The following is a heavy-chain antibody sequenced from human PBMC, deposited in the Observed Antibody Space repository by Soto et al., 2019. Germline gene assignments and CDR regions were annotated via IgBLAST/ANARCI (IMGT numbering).Heavy chain of an antibody. CDR3: AKDWCDFWSGYYPPVDY. J-gene: IGHJ4*02. D-gene: IGHD3-3*01. Sequence: GGSLRLSCAASGFFFSSYAMSWVRQAPGKGLEWVSSVSASGGSTYYADSVKGRFTVSRDNSKNTMYLQMDNLRAEDTAVYYCAKDWCDFWSGYYPPVDYWGQGTLVTVSS. V-gene: IGHV3-23*01. CDR1: GFFFSSYA. CDR2: VSASGGST.